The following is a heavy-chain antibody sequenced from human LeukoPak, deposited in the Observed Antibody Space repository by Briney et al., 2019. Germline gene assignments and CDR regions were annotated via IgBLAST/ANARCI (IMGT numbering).Heavy chain of an antibody. Sequence: PGRSLRLSCAASGFTFSSYGMPWVRQAPGKGLEWVAVIWYDGSNKYYADSVKGRFTISRDNSKNTLYLQMNSLRAEDTAVYYCARGPGAFDIWGQGTMVTVSS. V-gene: IGHV3-33*01. J-gene: IGHJ3*02. CDR2: IWYDGSNK. CDR1: GFTFSSYG. CDR3: ARGPGAFDI. D-gene: IGHD2-2*01.